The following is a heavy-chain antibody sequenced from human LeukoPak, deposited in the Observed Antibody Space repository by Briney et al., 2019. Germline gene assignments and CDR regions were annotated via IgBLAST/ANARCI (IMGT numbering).Heavy chain of an antibody. J-gene: IGHJ4*02. CDR2: ISGSGGST. D-gene: IGHD3-10*01. CDR3: AKASHYYGSGSYLDY. Sequence: GGSLRLSCVVSGFTFSSYAMSWVRQAPGKGLEWVSAISGSGGSTYYADSVKGRFTISRDNSKNTLYLQMDSLRAEDTAVYYCAKASHYYGSGSYLDYWGQGTLVTVSS. CDR1: GFTFSSYA. V-gene: IGHV3-23*01.